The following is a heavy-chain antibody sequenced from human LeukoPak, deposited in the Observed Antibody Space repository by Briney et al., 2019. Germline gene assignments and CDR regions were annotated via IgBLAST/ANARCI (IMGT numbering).Heavy chain of an antibody. V-gene: IGHV3-64*01. D-gene: IGHD3-22*01. CDR1: GFTLSSYA. Sequence: GGSLRLSCAASGFTLSSYAMHWVRQAPGKGLEYVSAISSNGGSTYYANSVKGRFTISRDNSKNTLYLQMGSLRAEDMAVYYCARDRRPTYYYDSRGFVLAFDIWGQGTMVTVSS. J-gene: IGHJ3*02. CDR3: ARDRRPTYYYDSRGFVLAFDI. CDR2: ISSNGGST.